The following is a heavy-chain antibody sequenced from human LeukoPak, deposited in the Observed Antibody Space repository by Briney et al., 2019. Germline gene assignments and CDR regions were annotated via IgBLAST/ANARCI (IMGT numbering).Heavy chain of an antibody. J-gene: IGHJ4*02. CDR1: GYTFSSYG. V-gene: IGHV1-18*01. CDR2: ISAYNGNT. D-gene: IGHD3-10*01. CDR3: ASGAYYFDF. Sequence: VKVSCKASGYTFSSYGVTWVRQAPGQGLEWMGWISAYNGNTHYAQKVQGRVTMTTDTSTSTAYMELRSLRSDDTAVYYCASGAYYFDFWGQGTLVTVSS.